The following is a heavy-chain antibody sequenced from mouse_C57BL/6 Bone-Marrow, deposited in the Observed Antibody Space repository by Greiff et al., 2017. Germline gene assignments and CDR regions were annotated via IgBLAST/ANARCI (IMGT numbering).Heavy chain of an antibody. D-gene: IGHD2-4*01. V-gene: IGHV5-4*01. Sequence: EVQGVESGGGLVKPGGSLKLSCAASGFTFSSYAMSWVRQTPEKRLEWVATISDGGSYTYYPDNVKGRFTISRDNAKNNLYLQMSHLESEDTAMYYCARAPDYDWPMDYWGQGTSVTVSS. J-gene: IGHJ4*01. CDR1: GFTFSSYA. CDR2: ISDGGSYT. CDR3: ARAPDYDWPMDY.